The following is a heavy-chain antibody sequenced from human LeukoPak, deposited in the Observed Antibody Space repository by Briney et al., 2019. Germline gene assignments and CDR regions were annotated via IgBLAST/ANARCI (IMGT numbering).Heavy chain of an antibody. V-gene: IGHV4-38-2*02. Sequence: SETLSLTCTVSGYSISSGYYWGRIRQPPGKGLEWIGSIYHSGSTYYNPSLKSRVTISVDTSKNQFSLKLSSVTAADTAVYYCAREPLGEQLLVRSHFDYWGQGTLVTVSS. CDR1: GYSISSGYY. CDR2: IYHSGST. J-gene: IGHJ4*02. D-gene: IGHD6-19*01. CDR3: AREPLGEQLLVRSHFDY.